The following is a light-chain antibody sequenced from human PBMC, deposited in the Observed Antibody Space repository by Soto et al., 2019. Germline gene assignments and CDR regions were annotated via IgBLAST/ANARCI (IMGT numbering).Light chain of an antibody. V-gene: IGLV2-14*01. CDR1: SSDVGGYNS. Sequence: QSALTQPASVSGSPGQSITISCTGTSSDVGGYNSVCWYQQHPGKAPKLMIYDVSNRPSGVSNRFSGSKSGNTASLTISGLQAEDEADYYCSSFTSSTTYVFGTGTKLTVL. J-gene: IGLJ1*01. CDR3: SSFTSSTTYV. CDR2: DVS.